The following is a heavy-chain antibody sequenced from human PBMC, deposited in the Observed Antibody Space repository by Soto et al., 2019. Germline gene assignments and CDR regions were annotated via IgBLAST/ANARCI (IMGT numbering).Heavy chain of an antibody. Sequence: QVRLVQSGDEVKKPGASVKVSCKASGYIFVNYGIAWVRQAPRQGLEWMGWISPYTGNTHSASKVQGRLTMTTDTATSTAYMDLGSLTSDDTAVYYCVMVDNYVTPTPQDVWGQGTTVTVSS. CDR2: ISPYTGNT. V-gene: IGHV1-18*01. J-gene: IGHJ6*02. D-gene: IGHD3-16*01. CDR3: VMVDNYVTPTPQDV. CDR1: GYIFVNYG.